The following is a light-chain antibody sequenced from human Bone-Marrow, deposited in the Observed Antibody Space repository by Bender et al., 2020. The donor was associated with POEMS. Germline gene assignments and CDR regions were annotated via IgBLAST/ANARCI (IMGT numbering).Light chain of an antibody. CDR3: CPYAGNSPAV. J-gene: IGLJ7*01. Sequence: QSALTQPASVSGSPGQSITILCTGTSSDVGTHNFVSWYQQHPGKAPKLIIYGATKRPSGISYRFSGSKSGNTASLTISGLQTEDEADYYCCPYAGNSPAVFGAGTRLTVL. V-gene: IGLV2-23*01. CDR2: GAT. CDR1: SSDVGTHNF.